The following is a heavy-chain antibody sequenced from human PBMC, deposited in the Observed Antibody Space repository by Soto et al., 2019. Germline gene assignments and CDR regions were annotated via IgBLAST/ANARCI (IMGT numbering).Heavy chain of an antibody. CDR2: MNPNSGNT. V-gene: IGHV1-8*01. D-gene: IGHD2-2*01. CDR1: GYTFTSYD. Sequence: EASVKVSCKASGYTFTSYDINWVRQATGQGLEWMGWMNPNSGNTGYAQKFQGRVTMTRNTSISTAYMELSGLRSEDTAVYYCARTDCSSTSCFDNWFDPWGQGTLVTVSS. J-gene: IGHJ5*02. CDR3: ARTDCSSTSCFDNWFDP.